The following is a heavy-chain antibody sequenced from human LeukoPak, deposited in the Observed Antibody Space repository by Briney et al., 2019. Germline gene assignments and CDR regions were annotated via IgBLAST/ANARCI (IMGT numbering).Heavy chain of an antibody. CDR3: ARENHVGAIHFDY. CDR1: GFTFSSYG. V-gene: IGHV3-7*01. CDR2: IKQDGSEK. D-gene: IGHD1-26*01. Sequence: GRSLRLSCAASGFTFSSYGMHWVRQAPGKGLEWVANIKQDGSEKYYVDSVKGRFTISRDNAKNSLYLQMNSLRAEDTAVYYRARENHVGAIHFDYWGQGTLVTVSS. J-gene: IGHJ4*02.